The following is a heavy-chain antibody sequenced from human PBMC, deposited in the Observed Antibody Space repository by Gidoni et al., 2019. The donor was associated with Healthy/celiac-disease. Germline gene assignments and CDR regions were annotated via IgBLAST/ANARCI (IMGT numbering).Heavy chain of an antibody. Sequence: EVQLVESGGGLVKPGGYLRLSCAASGFTFSNAWMSWVRQAPGKGLEWVGRINSKTDGGTTDYAAPVKGRFTISRDDSKNTLYLQMNSLKTEDTAVYYCTTDPNHSNYGRYYFDYWGQGTLVTVSS. V-gene: IGHV3-15*01. CDR1: GFTFSNAW. CDR3: TTDPNHSNYGRYYFDY. CDR2: INSKTDGGTT. D-gene: IGHD4-4*01. J-gene: IGHJ4*02.